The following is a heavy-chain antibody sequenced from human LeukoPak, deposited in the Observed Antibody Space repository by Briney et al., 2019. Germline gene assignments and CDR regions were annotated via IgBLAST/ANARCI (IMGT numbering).Heavy chain of an antibody. CDR1: GYTFTNYG. CDR3: ARGETTVTIVH. V-gene: IGHV7-4-1*01. D-gene: IGHD4-17*01. CDR2: INTNTGNP. Sequence: ASVKVSRKASGYTFTNYGMNWVRQAPGQGLEWMGWINTNTGNPTYAQGFTGRFVFSLDTSVSTAYLQIGSLKAEDTAVYYCARGETTVTIVHWGQGTLVTVSS. J-gene: IGHJ4*02.